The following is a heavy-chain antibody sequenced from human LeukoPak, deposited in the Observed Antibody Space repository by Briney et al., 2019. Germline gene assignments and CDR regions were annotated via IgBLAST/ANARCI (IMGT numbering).Heavy chain of an antibody. V-gene: IGHV3-23*01. J-gene: IGHJ4*02. D-gene: IGHD2-8*01. CDR2: ISGSGGST. Sequence: GGSLRLSCAASGFTFSSYAMSWVRQALGKGLEWVSAISGSGGSTYYADSVKGRFTISRDNSKNTLYLQMNSLRAEDTAVYYCAKDSGYCTNGVCYSFDYWGQGTLVTVSS. CDR3: AKDSGYCTNGVCYSFDY. CDR1: GFTFSSYA.